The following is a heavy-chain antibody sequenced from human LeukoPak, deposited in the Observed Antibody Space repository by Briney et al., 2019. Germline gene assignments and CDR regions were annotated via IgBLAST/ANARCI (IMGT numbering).Heavy chain of an antibody. D-gene: IGHD2-2*02. V-gene: IGHV1-69*05. CDR1: GGTFSSYA. CDR3: ARVYCSSTSCYTVPHFDY. CDR2: IVPIFGTA. Sequence: SVKVSCKASGGTFSSYAISWVRQAPGQGLEWMGGIVPIFGTANYAQKFQGRVTITTDESTSTAYMELSSLRSEDTAVYYCARVYCSSTSCYTVPHFDYWGQGALVTVSS. J-gene: IGHJ4*02.